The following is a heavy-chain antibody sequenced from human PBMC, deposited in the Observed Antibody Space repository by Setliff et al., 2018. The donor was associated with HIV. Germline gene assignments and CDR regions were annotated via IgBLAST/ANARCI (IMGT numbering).Heavy chain of an antibody. CDR1: GYTFTSYA. J-gene: IGHJ4*02. Sequence: ASVKVSCKSSGYTFTSYAMNWVRQAPGQGLEWMGWINTNTGNPTYAQGFTGRFVFSLDTSVSTAYLQISSLKAEDTALYYCARVHYYDSSGYSTPDYWGQGTLVTVSS. CDR3: ARVHYYDSSGYSTPDY. D-gene: IGHD3-22*01. CDR2: INTNTGNP. V-gene: IGHV7-4-1*02.